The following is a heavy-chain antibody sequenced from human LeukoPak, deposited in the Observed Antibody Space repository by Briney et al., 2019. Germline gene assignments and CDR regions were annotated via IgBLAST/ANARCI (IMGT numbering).Heavy chain of an antibody. V-gene: IGHV4-34*01. CDR2: IYYSGST. Sequence: SETLSLTCAVYGGSFSGYYWSWIRQPPGKGLEWIGSIYYSGSTYYNPSLKSRVTISVDTSKNQFSLKLSSVTAADTAVYYCARDITGSFDHWGQGNLVTVSS. CDR1: GGSFSGYY. D-gene: IGHD1-14*01. CDR3: ARDITGSFDH. J-gene: IGHJ4*02.